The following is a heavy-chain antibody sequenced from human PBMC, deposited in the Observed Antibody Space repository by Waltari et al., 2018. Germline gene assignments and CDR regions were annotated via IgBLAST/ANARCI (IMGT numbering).Heavy chain of an antibody. CDR2: IYYSGST. J-gene: IGHJ6*03. V-gene: IGHV4-31*03. Sequence: QVQLQESGPGLVKPSQTLSLTCTVSGGSISSGGYYWSWIRQPPGKGLEWIGYIYYSGSTYYNPSLKSRVTISVDTSKNQFSLKLSSVTAADTAVYYCARVGFLEAPRGNMDVWGKGTTVTVPS. CDR3: ARVGFLEAPRGNMDV. CDR1: GGSISSGGYY. D-gene: IGHD3-3*02.